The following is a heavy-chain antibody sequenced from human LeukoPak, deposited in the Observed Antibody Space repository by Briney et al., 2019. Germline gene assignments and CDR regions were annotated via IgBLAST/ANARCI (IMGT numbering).Heavy chain of an antibody. J-gene: IGHJ3*02. V-gene: IGHV3-30*02. CDR3: ARAIDSGWGLARDAFDI. Sequence: PGGSLRLSCAASGFTFSSYGMHWVRQAPGKGLEWVAFIRYDGSNKYYADSVRGRFTISRDNAKNSLYLQMNSLRAEDTAVYYCARAIDSGWGLARDAFDIWGQGTMVTVSS. CDR2: IRYDGSNK. D-gene: IGHD6-19*01. CDR1: GFTFSSYG.